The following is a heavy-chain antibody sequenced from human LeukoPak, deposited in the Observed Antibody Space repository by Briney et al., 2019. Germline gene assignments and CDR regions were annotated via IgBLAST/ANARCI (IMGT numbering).Heavy chain of an antibody. CDR1: GYSINSGYY. D-gene: IGHD1-26*01. J-gene: IGHJ4*02. CDR3: ARVVRRIVGAREFDY. Sequence: PSETLSLTCTVSGYSINSGYYWGWIRQPPGKGLEWIGSIYHSGSTYYNPSLKSRVTISVDTSKNQFSLKLSSVTAADTAVYYCARVVRRIVGAREFDYWGQGTLVTVSS. CDR2: IYHSGST. V-gene: IGHV4-38-2*02.